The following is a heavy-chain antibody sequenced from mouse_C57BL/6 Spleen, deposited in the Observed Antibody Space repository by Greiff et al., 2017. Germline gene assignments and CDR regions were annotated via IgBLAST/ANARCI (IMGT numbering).Heavy chain of an antibody. CDR2: IYPGDGDT. CDR3: EREDGYDVYYAMDY. J-gene: IGHJ4*01. CDR1: GYAFSSSW. V-gene: IGHV1-82*01. Sequence: QVQLQQSGPELVKPGASVKISCKASGYAFSSSWMNWVKQRPGKGLEWIGRIYPGDGDTNYNGKFKGKATLTADKSSSTAYMQLSSLTSEDSAVYFCEREDGYDVYYAMDYWGQGTSVTVSA. D-gene: IGHD2-2*01.